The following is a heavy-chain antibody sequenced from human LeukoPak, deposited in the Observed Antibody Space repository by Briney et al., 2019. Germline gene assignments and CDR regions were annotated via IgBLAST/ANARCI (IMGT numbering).Heavy chain of an antibody. CDR3: ARHVLPRSAMTTFYVSYFDY. D-gene: IGHD3-16*01. CDR1: GGSISSSSYY. CDR2: IYYSGST. V-gene: IGHV4-39*01. Sequence: SETLSLTCTVSGGSISSSSYYWGWIRQPPGKGLEWIGSIYYSGSTYYNPSLKSRVTISVDTSKNQFSLKLSSVTAADTAVYYGARHVLPRSAMTTFYVSYFDYWGQGTLVTVSS. J-gene: IGHJ4*02.